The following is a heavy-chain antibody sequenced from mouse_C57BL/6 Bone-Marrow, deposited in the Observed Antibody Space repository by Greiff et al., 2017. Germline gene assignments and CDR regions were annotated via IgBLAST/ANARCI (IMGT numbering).Heavy chain of an antibody. CDR3: AREGRWFFYAMDD. D-gene: IGHD2-3*01. CDR1: GYSITSGYY. V-gene: IGHV3-6*01. CDR2: ISYDGSN. J-gene: IGHJ4*01. Sequence: EVQLMESGPGLVKPSQSLSLTCSVTGYSITSGYYWNWLRQFPGNKLEWMGYISYDGSNNYNPSLKNRISITRDTSKNQFFLKLNSVTTEDTATYYCAREGRWFFYAMDDWGQGASVTVAS.